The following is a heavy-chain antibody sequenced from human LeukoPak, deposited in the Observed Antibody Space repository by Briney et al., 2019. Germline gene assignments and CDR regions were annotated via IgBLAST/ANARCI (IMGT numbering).Heavy chain of an antibody. CDR1: GYTFTSYG. V-gene: IGHV1-18*01. CDR3: ATGYDSSGRRYYFDY. J-gene: IGHJ4*02. CDR2: ISAYNGNT. D-gene: IGHD3-22*01. Sequence: ASVKVSCKASGYTFTSYGISWVRQAPGQGLEWMGWISAYNGNTNYAQKLQGRVTMTTDTSTSTAYMELRSLRSEDTAVYYCATGYDSSGRRYYFDYWGQGTLVTVSS.